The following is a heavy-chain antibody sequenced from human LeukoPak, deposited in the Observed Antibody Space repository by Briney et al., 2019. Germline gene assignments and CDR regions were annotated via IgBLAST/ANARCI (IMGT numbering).Heavy chain of an antibody. V-gene: IGHV3-48*03. CDR2: ISSSGTHI. D-gene: IGHD2-21*01. Sequence: GGSLRLSCAASGFTFSSYEMNWVRQAPGKGLEWVSYISSSGTHIHYADSVKGRFTISRENAKNSLFLQMNSLRAEDTAVYYCAREKTACGGDCYDSWGQGTLVTVSS. CDR3: AREKTACGGDCYDS. CDR1: GFTFSSYE. J-gene: IGHJ4*02.